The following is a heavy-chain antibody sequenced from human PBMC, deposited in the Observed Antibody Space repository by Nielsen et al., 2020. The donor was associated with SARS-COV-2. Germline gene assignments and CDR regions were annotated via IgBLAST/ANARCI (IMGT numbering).Heavy chain of an antibody. D-gene: IGHD4-17*01. V-gene: IGHV1-2*06. CDR1: GYTFTGYY. J-gene: IGHJ2*01. Sequence: ASVKVSCKASGYTFTGYYMHWVRQAPGQGLEWMGRINPNSGGTNYAQKFQGRVTMTRDTSISTAYMELSRLRSDDTAVYYCARHNYGDYGWYFDLWGRGTLVTVSS. CDR3: ARHNYGDYGWYFDL. CDR2: INPNSGGT.